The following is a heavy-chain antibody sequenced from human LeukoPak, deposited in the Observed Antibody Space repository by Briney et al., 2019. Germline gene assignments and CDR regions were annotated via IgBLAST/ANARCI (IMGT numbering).Heavy chain of an antibody. Sequence: GASVKVSCKASGYTFTSYDINWVRQATGQGLEWMGWMNPNSGNTGYAQKFQGRVTMTRNTSISTAYMELSSLRSEDTAVYYCARGWGGSYYLLSSSYYYWEVWAKGPRSPSP. J-gene: IGHJ6*03. CDR1: GYTFTSYD. CDR3: ARGWGGSYYLLSSSYYYWEV. D-gene: IGHD1-26*01. CDR2: MNPNSGNT. V-gene: IGHV1-8*01.